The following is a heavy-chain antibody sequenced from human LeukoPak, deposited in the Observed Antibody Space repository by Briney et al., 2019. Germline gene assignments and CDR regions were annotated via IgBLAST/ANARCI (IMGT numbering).Heavy chain of an antibody. CDR2: IYYSGST. J-gene: IGHJ5*02. V-gene: IGHV4-39*02. CDR1: AGSISSSSYY. D-gene: IGHD1-26*01. Sequence: SETLSLTCTVSAGSISSSSYYWGWIRQPPGKGLEWIGNIYYSGSTYYNPSLRSRVTISVDTSKNQFSLKLISVTAADTAVYYCARDMVTSTTWSNWFDPWGQGTLVTVSS. CDR3: ARDMVTSTTWSNWFDP.